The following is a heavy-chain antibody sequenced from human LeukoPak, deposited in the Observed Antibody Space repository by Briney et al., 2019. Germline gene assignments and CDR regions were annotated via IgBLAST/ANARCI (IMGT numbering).Heavy chain of an antibody. CDR3: ARGEGLVRESQFDY. V-gene: IGHV1-69*13. CDR1: GGTFSSYA. J-gene: IGHJ4*02. CDR2: IIPIFGTA. Sequence: SVKLSCKASGGTFSSYAISWVRQAPGQGLDWMGGIIPIFGTANYAQKFQGRVTITADESTSTAYMELSSLRSEDTAVYYCARGEGLVRESQFDYWGQGTLVTVSS. D-gene: IGHD3-10*01.